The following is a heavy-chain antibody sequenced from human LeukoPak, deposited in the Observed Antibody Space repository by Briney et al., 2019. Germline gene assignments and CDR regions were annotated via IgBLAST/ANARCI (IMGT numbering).Heavy chain of an antibody. CDR2: INPNSGDT. D-gene: IGHD3-10*01. V-gene: IGHV1-2*02. Sequence: ASVKVSCKASGYTSTGYYMHWMRQAPGQGLEWMGWINPNSGDTNYAQKFRGKVSMTTDTSISTAYVELSSLRSDDTAIYYCARSYYYASGSYFLHWGQGTLVTVSS. CDR1: GYTSTGYY. CDR3: ARSYYYASGSYFLH. J-gene: IGHJ4*02.